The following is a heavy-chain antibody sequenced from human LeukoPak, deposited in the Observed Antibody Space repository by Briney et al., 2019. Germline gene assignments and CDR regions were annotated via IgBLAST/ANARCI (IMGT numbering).Heavy chain of an antibody. CDR2: ISHDGSIQ. J-gene: IGHJ5*01. CDR3: AKDQGMRQVWNWFDS. Sequence: GGSLRLSCAASGFSFSYFGMHWLRQAPGKGLEWVAVISHDGSIQNYADSVRGRFTISRDISKNTLFLQISSLRAEDTAIYYCAKDQGMRQVWNWFDSCGQGTLVTVSS. CDR1: GFSFSYFG. V-gene: IGHV3-33*05. D-gene: IGHD1-1*01.